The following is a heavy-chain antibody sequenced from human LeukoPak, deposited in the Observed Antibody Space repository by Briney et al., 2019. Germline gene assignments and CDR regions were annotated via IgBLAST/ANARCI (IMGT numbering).Heavy chain of an antibody. Sequence: VASVKVSCKASGYTFTGYYMHWVRQAPGQGLEWMGWINPNSGCTSYAQKFQGRVTMTRDTSISTAYMELSRLRSDDTAVYYCARVIPRRYCSGGSCYAFDYWGQGTLVTVSS. J-gene: IGHJ4*02. CDR2: INPNSGCT. CDR3: ARVIPRRYCSGGSCYAFDY. D-gene: IGHD2-15*01. CDR1: GYTFTGYY. V-gene: IGHV1-2*02.